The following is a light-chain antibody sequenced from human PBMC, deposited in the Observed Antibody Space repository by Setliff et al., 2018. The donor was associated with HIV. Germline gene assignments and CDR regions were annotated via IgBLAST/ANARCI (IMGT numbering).Light chain of an antibody. CDR2: RNN. J-gene: IGLJ1*01. CDR1: SSNIGSNY. Sequence: QSALTQPPSASGTPGQRVTISCSGSSSNIGSNYVYWYQQLPGTAPKLLIYRNNQRPSGVPDRFSGSKSGTSASLAISGLQSEDEADYYCAAWDDSLNGYVFGTGTKVTVL. V-gene: IGLV1-47*01. CDR3: AAWDDSLNGYV.